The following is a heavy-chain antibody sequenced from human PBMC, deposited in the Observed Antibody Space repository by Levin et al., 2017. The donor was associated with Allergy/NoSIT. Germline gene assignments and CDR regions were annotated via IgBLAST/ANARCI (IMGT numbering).Heavy chain of an antibody. V-gene: IGHV1-69*04. CDR3: ARNLIVATISRRDYYYYGMDV. CDR2: IIPILGIA. Sequence: KISCKASGGTFSSYAISWVRQAPGQGLEWMGRIIPILGIANYAQKFQGRVTITADKSTSTAYMELSSLRSEDTAVYYCARNLIVATISRRDYYYYGMDVWGQGTTVTVSS. J-gene: IGHJ6*02. CDR1: GGTFSSYA. D-gene: IGHD5-12*01.